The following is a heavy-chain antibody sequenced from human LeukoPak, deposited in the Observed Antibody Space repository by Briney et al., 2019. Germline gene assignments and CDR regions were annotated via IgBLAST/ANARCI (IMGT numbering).Heavy chain of an antibody. J-gene: IGHJ5*02. CDR3: VRGNYVWGSYRTNWFDP. D-gene: IGHD3-16*02. CDR1: GDSVSSNSTA. V-gene: IGHV6-1*01. CDR2: TYYRSKWYN. Sequence: SQTLSLTCAISGDSVSSNSTAWNWIRQSPSRGLEWLGRTYYRSKWYNDYAVSVKSRITINPDTSKNQFSLQLNSVTPEDTAVYYCVRGNYVWGSYRTNWFDPWGQGTLVTVSS.